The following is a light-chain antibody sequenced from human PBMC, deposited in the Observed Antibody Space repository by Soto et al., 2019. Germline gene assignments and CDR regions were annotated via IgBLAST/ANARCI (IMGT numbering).Light chain of an antibody. CDR3: SSYSSISYVI. Sequence: QSALTQPASVSGSPGQSITISCTGTTSDVGAYNYVSWYQQRPGEAPRLMIYDVSYRPSGVSNRFSGSKSGNTASLTISGLRAEDEADYYCSSYSSISYVIFGGGTKLTVL. J-gene: IGLJ2*01. CDR2: DVS. V-gene: IGLV2-14*01. CDR1: TSDVGAYNY.